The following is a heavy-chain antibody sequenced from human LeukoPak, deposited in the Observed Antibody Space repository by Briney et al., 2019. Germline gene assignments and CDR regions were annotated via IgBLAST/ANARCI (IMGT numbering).Heavy chain of an antibody. Sequence: GGSLRLSCAASGFTFSSYAMHWVGQAPGKGLEGVAVISYDGSNKYYADSVNGRFTISRDNSKNTLYLQMNSLRAEDTAGYYCARDNGGVGYLPSHYYYFVMDVWRQETGVSVSS. V-gene: IGHV3-30-3*01. D-gene: IGHD2-8*01. J-gene: IGHJ6*02. CDR3: ARDNGGVGYLPSHYYYFVMDV. CDR2: ISYDGSNK. CDR1: GFTFSSYA.